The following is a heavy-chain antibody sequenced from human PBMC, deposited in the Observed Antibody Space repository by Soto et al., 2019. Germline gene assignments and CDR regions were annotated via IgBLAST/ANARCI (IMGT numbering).Heavy chain of an antibody. CDR2: ISGRGGST. D-gene: IGHD6-19*01. V-gene: IGHV3-23*01. CDR3: AKDIVAVAGDSMWY. J-gene: IGHJ4*02. Sequence: VQLLESGGGLVQPGGSLRLSCAASGFTFSSYAMSWVRQAPGKGLEWVSAISGRGGSTYYADSVKGRFTISRDNSKNSLYLQMNSLRDEDTAVYYCAKDIVAVAGDSMWYWGQGTLVTVSS. CDR1: GFTFSSYA.